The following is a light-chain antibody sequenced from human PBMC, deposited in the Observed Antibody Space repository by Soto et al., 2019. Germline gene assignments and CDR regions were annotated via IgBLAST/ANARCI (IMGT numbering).Light chain of an antibody. CDR2: GAS. CDR3: QQYGSSPPRLT. Sequence: EIVLTQSPGTLSLSPGEGATLSCRASQSVSSSYLAWYQQKPGQAPRLLIYGASSRATGIPDRFSGSGSGTDFTLTISRLEPEDFAVYYCQQYGSSPPRLTFGGGTKVDIK. V-gene: IGKV3-20*01. CDR1: QSVSSSY. J-gene: IGKJ4*01.